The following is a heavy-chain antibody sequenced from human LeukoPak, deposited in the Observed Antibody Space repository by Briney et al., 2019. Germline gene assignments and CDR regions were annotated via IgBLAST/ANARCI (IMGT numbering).Heavy chain of an antibody. D-gene: IGHD6-6*01. CDR3: ARDSPSRDSSDYMDV. V-gene: IGHV3-30*01. CDR2: ISYDGSNK. Sequence: PGRSLRLSCAASGFTFSSCAMHWVRQAPGKGLEWVAVISYDGSNKNYVDSVKGRFTISRDNSKNTLYLQMNSLRAEDTAVYYCARDSPSRDSSDYMDVWGKGTTVTVSS. J-gene: IGHJ6*03. CDR1: GFTFSSCA.